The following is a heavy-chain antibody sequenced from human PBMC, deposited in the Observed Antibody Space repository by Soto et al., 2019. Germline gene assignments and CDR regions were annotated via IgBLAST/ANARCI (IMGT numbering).Heavy chain of an antibody. Sequence: SGRSLRLSCSATGFTFDSYADHWVRQAPGKVLGGVAFIRYGGNNADDADSVRGRFTISRDNSKNTVFLQMKSLKAGDTAVYYCARDKRSYGGTYYYGLDVWGRGTWVTVSS. CDR1: GFTFDSYA. CDR2: IRYGGNNA. D-gene: IGHD4-17*01. J-gene: IGHJ6*02. CDR3: ARDKRSYGGTYYYGLDV. V-gene: IGHV3-30-3*01.